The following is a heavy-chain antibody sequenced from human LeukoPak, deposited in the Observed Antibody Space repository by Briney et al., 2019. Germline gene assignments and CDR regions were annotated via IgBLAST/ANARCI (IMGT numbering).Heavy chain of an antibody. CDR2: IKQDGNEK. J-gene: IGHJ4*02. D-gene: IGHD2-2*01. Sequence: GGSLRLSCAASGFRFNTYWMSWVRQAPGKGLEWVANIKQDGNEKYYADSVKGRFTISRDNSKNTLYLQMNSLRAEDTAVYYCAKDEPTYQLLETYYFNYWGQGTLVTVSS. CDR3: AKDEPTYQLLETYYFNY. CDR1: GFRFNTYW. V-gene: IGHV3-7*01.